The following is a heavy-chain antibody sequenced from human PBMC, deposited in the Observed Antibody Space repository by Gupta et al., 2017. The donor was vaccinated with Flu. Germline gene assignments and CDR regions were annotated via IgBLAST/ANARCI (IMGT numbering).Heavy chain of an antibody. J-gene: IGHJ4*02. CDR1: GFTFWCYE. Sequence: EVQLVESGGGWVQPGGSLRLSCAASGFTFWCYEMSWVRQAPGRGLEWVSFISSSGITYYTDPVRGGFAISRDNANNSLFLQMSSLMDEDAAVFYCSRGHWDNWGQGTLVTVSS. V-gene: IGHV3-48*03. CDR2: ISSSGIT. CDR3: SRGHWDN.